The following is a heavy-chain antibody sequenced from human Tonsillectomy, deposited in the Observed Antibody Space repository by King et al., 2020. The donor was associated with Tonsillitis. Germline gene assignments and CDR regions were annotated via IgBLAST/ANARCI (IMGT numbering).Heavy chain of an antibody. Sequence: QLVQSGGGLVKPGGSLRLSCAASGFTFSSYSMNWVRQAPGKGLEWVSSSSGSATYIYYADSVKGRFTIFRDNAKNSLYLQMNSLRAEDTAVYYCAREEGEGFDYWGQGTLVAVSS. CDR2: SSGSATYI. CDR1: GFTFSSYS. V-gene: IGHV3-21*01. CDR3: AREEGEGFDY. J-gene: IGHJ4*02. D-gene: IGHD3-16*01.